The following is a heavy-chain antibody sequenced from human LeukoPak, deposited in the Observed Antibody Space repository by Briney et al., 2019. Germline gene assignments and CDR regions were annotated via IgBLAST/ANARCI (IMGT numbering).Heavy chain of an antibody. CDR2: INSDGSSR. CDR1: EFTFSSYW. V-gene: IGHV3-74*01. CDR3: AREEGLGDFWSGHYNGMDV. Sequence: GGSLRLSCAASEFTFSSYWMHWVRQVPGKRLVWVSRINSDGSSRSYADSVKGRFTISRDNAKNTLYLQMNSLRAEDTAVYYCAREEGLGDFWSGHYNGMDVWGQGTTVTVSS. J-gene: IGHJ6*02. D-gene: IGHD3-3*01.